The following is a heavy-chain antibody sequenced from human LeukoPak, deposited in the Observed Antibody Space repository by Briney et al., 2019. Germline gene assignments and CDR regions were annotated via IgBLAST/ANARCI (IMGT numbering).Heavy chain of an antibody. Sequence: GGSLRLSCATPGFTFTNAWMNWVRQAPGKGLKWVGRIKSKIDGGTTDYAAPVKGRFTISRNDSKNTLYLQMNSLKTEDTAVYYCTTGSYRNVPDYWGQGTLVTVSS. CDR1: GFTFTNAW. J-gene: IGHJ4*02. D-gene: IGHD3-16*02. CDR3: TTGSYRNVPDY. CDR2: IKSKIDGGTT. V-gene: IGHV3-15*07.